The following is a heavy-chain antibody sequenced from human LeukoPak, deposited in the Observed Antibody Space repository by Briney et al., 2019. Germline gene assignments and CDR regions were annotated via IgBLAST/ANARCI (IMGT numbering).Heavy chain of an antibody. CDR3: ARVCPMYSSGWFDY. D-gene: IGHD6-19*01. CDR1: GYTFTGYY. CDR2: INPNSGGT. J-gene: IGHJ4*02. Sequence: GASVKVSCTASGYTFTGYYMHWVRQAPGQGLEWMGWINPNSGGTNYEQKFQGRVTMTRDTSISTAYMELSRLRSDDTAVYYCARVCPMYSSGWFDYWGQGTLVTVSS. V-gene: IGHV1-2*02.